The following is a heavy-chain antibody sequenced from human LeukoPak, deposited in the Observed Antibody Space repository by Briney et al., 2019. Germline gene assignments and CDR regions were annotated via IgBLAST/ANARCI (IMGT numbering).Heavy chain of an antibody. CDR3: ARLVGVVPAAMCYGMDV. CDR1: GGSFSGYY. D-gene: IGHD2-2*01. J-gene: IGHJ6*02. CDR2: INHSGST. Sequence: SETLSLTCAVYGGSFSGYYWSWIRQPPGKGLEWIGEINHSGSTNYNPSLKSRVTISVDTSKNQFSLKLSSVTAADTAVYYCARLVGVVPAAMCYGMDVWGQGTTVTVSS. V-gene: IGHV4-34*01.